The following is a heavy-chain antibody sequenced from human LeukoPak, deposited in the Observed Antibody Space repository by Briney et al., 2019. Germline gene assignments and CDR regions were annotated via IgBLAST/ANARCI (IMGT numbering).Heavy chain of an antibody. V-gene: IGHV1-2*02. CDR2: INPNSGGT. CDR1: GYSFTGYY. CDR3: ARVPIYYYGSGSYLPDY. Sequence: ASVKVSCKASGYSFTGYYIHWVRQAPGQGLEWMGWINPNSGGTNYARKFQGRVTMTRDMSIGTAYLELSSLRSDDTAVYYCARVPIYYYGSGSYLPDYWGQGILVTVSS. D-gene: IGHD3-10*01. J-gene: IGHJ4*02.